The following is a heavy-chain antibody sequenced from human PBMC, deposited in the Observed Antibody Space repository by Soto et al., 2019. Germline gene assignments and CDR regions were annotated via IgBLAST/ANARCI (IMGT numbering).Heavy chain of an antibody. CDR3: ARHEGYYGSPAAGLFDY. J-gene: IGHJ4*02. CDR1: GYSFTSYW. V-gene: IGHV5-51*01. D-gene: IGHD3-10*01. CDR2: IYPGDSDT. Sequence: GESLKISCKGSGYSFTSYWIGWVRQMPGKGLEWMGIIYPGDSDTRYGPSFQGQVTISADKSISTAYLQWSSLKASDTAMYYCARHEGYYGSPAAGLFDYWGQGTLVTVSS.